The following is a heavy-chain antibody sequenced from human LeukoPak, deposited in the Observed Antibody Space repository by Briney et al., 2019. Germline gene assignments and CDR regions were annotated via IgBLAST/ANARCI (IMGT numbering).Heavy chain of an antibody. CDR1: GFTFSSYG. CDR3: ARVSIGWYSFDY. D-gene: IGHD6-19*01. V-gene: IGHV3-30*03. CDR2: ISYDGSNK. J-gene: IGHJ4*02. Sequence: GGSLRLSRAASGFTFSSYGMHWVRQAPGKGLEWVAVISYDGSNKYYADSVKGRFTISRDNSKNTLYLQMNSLRAEDTAVYYCARVSIGWYSFDYWGQGTLVTVSS.